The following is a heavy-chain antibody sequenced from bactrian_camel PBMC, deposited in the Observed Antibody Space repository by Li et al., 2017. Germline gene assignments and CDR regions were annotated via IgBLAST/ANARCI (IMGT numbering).Heavy chain of an antibody. CDR2: IRSAGDHT. CDR3: ATGPSRYGGSCLLSPPLYNG. D-gene: IGHD6*01. CDR1: GSTFSSYT. J-gene: IGHJ4*01. V-gene: IGHV3S6*01. Sequence: HVQLVESGGGLVQPGGSLRLSCAASGSTFSSYTMSWVRQPPGKGLEWVSSIRSAGDHTYYPDAMKGRFTISRDNGKNTLYLQLNSLKPEDTAMYYCATGPSRYGGSCLLSPPLYNGWGQGTQVTVS.